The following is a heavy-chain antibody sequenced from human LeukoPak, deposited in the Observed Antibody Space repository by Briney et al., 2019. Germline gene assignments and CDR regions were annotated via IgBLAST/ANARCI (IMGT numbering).Heavy chain of an antibody. J-gene: IGHJ4*02. D-gene: IGHD4-17*01. Sequence: GGSLRPSCAASGFTFSNYGMHWVRQAPGKGLEWVAVIWDDGSNEYYADSVKGRFTISRDNSKNTLYLQMSSLRPEDTAVYYCVSLPRTTVTTSGDYWGQGTLVTVSS. CDR1: GFTFSNYG. CDR2: IWDDGSNE. CDR3: VSLPRTTVTTSGDY. V-gene: IGHV3-33*01.